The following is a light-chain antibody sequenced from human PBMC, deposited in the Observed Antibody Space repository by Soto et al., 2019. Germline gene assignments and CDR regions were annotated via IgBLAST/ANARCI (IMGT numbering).Light chain of an antibody. V-gene: IGKV3-20*01. CDR2: GAT. Sequence: EIVMTQSPATLSVSPGERATFSCRASQSVSSNLAWYQQKPGQAPRLLIFGATNRATGIPDRFSGSGSGTDFTLTISRLEPEDFAVYYCQQYGSSPLTFGGGTKVDIK. CDR3: QQYGSSPLT. J-gene: IGKJ4*01. CDR1: QSVSSN.